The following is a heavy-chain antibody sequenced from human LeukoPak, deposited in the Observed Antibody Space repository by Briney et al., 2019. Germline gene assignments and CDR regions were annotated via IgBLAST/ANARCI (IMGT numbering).Heavy chain of an antibody. Sequence: TSETLSLTCTVSGGSISSYYWSWIRQPAGKGLEWIGRIYTSGSTNYNPSLKSRVTMSVDTSKHQFSLKPSSVTAADTAVYYCARAPGYCSGGSCYSGPTFDYWGQGTLVAVSS. CDR3: ARAPGYCSGGSCYSGPTFDY. D-gene: IGHD2-15*01. V-gene: IGHV4-4*07. CDR1: GGSISSYY. J-gene: IGHJ4*02. CDR2: IYTSGST.